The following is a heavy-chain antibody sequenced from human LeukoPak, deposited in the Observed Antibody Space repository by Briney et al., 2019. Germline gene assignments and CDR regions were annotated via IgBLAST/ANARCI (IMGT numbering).Heavy chain of an antibody. CDR2: IWYDGSNK. CDR1: GFTFSSYG. V-gene: IGHV3-33*01. J-gene: IGHJ2*01. Sequence: GRSLRLSCAASGFTFSSYGMHWVRQAPGKGLEWEAVIWYDGSNKYYADSVKGRFTISRDNSKNTLYLQMNSLRAEDTAVYYCARDPVAYSSSLTGYFDLWGRGTLVTVSS. D-gene: IGHD6-13*01. CDR3: ARDPVAYSSSLTGYFDL.